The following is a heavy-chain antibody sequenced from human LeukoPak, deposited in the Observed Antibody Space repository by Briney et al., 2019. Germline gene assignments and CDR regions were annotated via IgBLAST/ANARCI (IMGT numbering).Heavy chain of an antibody. J-gene: IGHJ3*02. CDR3: VRLQPNTGEWAFDN. V-gene: IGHV4-59*01. D-gene: IGHD1-1*01. CDR2: ISNGGTT. Sequence: SETLSLTCTVSGGPINNYYWSWIRHPPGEGLEWIGYISNGGTTNYNPSLKSRVTISVDKSKNQLYLKLGSVTAADTAVYHCVRLQPNTGEWAFDNWGQGTLVTVS. CDR1: GGPINNYY.